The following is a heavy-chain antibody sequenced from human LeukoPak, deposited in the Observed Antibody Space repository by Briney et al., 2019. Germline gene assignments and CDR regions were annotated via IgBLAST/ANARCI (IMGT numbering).Heavy chain of an antibody. D-gene: IGHD2-8*01. CDR1: GLPFSDFS. CDR3: AKQSYARSLGE. Sequence: GGSLRLSCATSGLPFSDFSMSWVRQATGEGLEWISTTNSGGTSTYYAESVKGRFTIFRDNSKNTLYLQMSSLRVEDTAVYYCAKQSYARSLGEGGPGTLVSVSS. J-gene: IGHJ4*02. V-gene: IGHV3-23*01. CDR2: TNSGGTST.